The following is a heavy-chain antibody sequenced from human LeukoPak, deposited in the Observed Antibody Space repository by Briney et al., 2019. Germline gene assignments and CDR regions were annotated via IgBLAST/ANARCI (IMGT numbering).Heavy chain of an antibody. Sequence: SETLSLTCAVYGGSFSGYYWTWTRQSPGRGLEWIGEINLRGSTTYNPSLKSRAFMSLDASKSQVSLRVASMTAADTAVYYCARGGVYMSAAWYRRNYYNMDVWGKGTAVTVSS. V-gene: IGHV4-34*01. CDR1: GGSFSGYY. CDR2: INLRGST. J-gene: IGHJ6*04. CDR3: ARGGVYMSAAWYRRNYYNMDV. D-gene: IGHD1-26*01.